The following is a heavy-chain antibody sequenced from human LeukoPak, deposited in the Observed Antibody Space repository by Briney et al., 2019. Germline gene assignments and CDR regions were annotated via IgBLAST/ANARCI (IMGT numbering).Heavy chain of an antibody. CDR1: GFTFSNYA. Sequence: GGSLRLSYAASGFTFSNYAMIWVRQAPGKGLEWVSAISGSGDNTFYADSVKGQFTISRDNSENTLFLQMNTLRAQDTAVYYWAKDYNSANPRGGFDCWGQGTLVTVSS. CDR2: ISGSGDNT. D-gene: IGHD4/OR15-4a*01. CDR3: AKDYNSANPRGGFDC. J-gene: IGHJ4*02. V-gene: IGHV3-23*01.